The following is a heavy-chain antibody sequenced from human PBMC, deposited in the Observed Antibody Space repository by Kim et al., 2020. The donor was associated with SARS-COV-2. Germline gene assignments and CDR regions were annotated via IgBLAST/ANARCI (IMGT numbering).Heavy chain of an antibody. CDR1: GFTFSDHY. CDR2: TRNKANSYTT. D-gene: IGHD6-13*01. J-gene: IGHJ6*02. V-gene: IGHV3-72*01. Sequence: GGSLRLSCAASGFTFSDHYMDWVRQAPGKGLEWVGRTRNKANSYTTEYAASVKGRFTISRDDSKNSLYLQMNSLKTEDTAVYYCARAHNGIYSSSGGMDVWGQGTTVTVSS. CDR3: ARAHNGIYSSSGGMDV.